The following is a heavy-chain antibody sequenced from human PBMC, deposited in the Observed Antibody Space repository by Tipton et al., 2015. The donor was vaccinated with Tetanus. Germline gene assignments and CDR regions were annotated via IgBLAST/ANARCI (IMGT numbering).Heavy chain of an antibody. CDR2: IYQTGTP. CDR3: ARAAGFLGLTHDF. CDR1: WASFSSGDYY. V-gene: IGHV4-30-4*01. D-gene: IGHD2/OR15-2a*01. J-gene: IGHJ4*02. Sequence: TLSLTCTVSWASFSSGDYYWSWIRQPPGKDLGWIGYIYQTGTPYYNPSLKGRVTISMDRSNTQFSLRLDSLTAADTAVYYCARAAGFLGLTHDFWGRGTLVSVSS.